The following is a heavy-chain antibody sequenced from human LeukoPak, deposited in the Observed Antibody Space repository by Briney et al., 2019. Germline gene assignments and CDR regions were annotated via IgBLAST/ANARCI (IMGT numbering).Heavy chain of an antibody. CDR1: GYSFTSYW. Sequence: GESLKISCKGSGYSFTSYWIGWVRQMPGKGLEWVGIIYPDDSDTRYSPSFQDQVIISADKSISTASLQWSSLKASDTAIYYCARHYPGGDYFIDYWGQGTLVTVSS. V-gene: IGHV5-51*01. D-gene: IGHD4-17*01. CDR2: IYPDDSDT. J-gene: IGHJ4*02. CDR3: ARHYPGGDYFIDY.